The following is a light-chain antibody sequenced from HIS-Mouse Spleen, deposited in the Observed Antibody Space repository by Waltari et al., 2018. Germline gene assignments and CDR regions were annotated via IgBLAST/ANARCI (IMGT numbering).Light chain of an antibody. CDR2: GAS. Sequence: EIVMTQSPATLSVSPGERATLSCRASQSVSSNLAWYQQQPGQAPRPLIYGASTRATGIPARFSGSGSGTEFTLTISSLQSEDFAVYYCQQYNNWPRTFGQGTKVEIK. CDR1: QSVSSN. V-gene: IGKV3-15*01. J-gene: IGKJ1*01. CDR3: QQYNNWPRT.